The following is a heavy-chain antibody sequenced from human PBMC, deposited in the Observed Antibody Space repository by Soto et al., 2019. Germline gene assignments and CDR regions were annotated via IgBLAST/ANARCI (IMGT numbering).Heavy chain of an antibody. CDR2: IYPGDSDT. D-gene: IGHD2-15*01. CDR3: ARRIRFGGRERADYYYYGMDV. CDR1: GYSFASYW. V-gene: IGHV5-51*01. J-gene: IGHJ6*02. Sequence: GGSLRFSCKGSGYSFASYWSGWVRQMPGKGLEWMGIIYPGDSDTRYSTSFKGQVTISADNSISTAYLQWSSLKASDTAMYYCARRIRFGGRERADYYYYGMDVWGQGTTVTVSS.